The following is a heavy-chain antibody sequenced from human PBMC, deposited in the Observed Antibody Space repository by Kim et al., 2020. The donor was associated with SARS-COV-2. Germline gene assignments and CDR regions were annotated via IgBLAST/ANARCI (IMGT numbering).Heavy chain of an antibody. V-gene: IGHV3-66*01. CDR2: ST. Sequence: STYYADAVKGRFTISRHNSKNTLYLQMNSLRAEDTAVYYCALDGYRAFDIWGQGTMVTVSS. J-gene: IGHJ3*02. CDR3: ALDGYRAFDI. D-gene: IGHD2-21*01.